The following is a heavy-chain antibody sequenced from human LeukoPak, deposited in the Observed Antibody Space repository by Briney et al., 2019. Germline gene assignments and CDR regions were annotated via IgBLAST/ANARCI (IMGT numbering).Heavy chain of an antibody. CDR1: GGSISSYH. V-gene: IGHV4-4*07. CDR2: MYTTGST. D-gene: IGHD4-11*01. CDR3: ARDITLKQQLISRCCNWFDP. J-gene: IGHJ5*02. Sequence: PSETLSLTCTVSGGSISSYHWRWIRQPAGKGLEWIGRMYTTGSTNYNPSPKSRVTMSVDTSKNQFSLKLSSVTAADTAVYYCARDITLKQQLISRCCNWFDPWGQGTLVTVSS.